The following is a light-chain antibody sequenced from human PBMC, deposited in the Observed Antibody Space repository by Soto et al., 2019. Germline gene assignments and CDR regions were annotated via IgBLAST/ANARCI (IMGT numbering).Light chain of an antibody. Sequence: EIVLTQSPGTLSLSPGERATLSCRASQSVSSSFLAWYQQKPGQAPRLLIYGASSRATGIPDRFSGSGSGTAFPLTLSRLETDDFAVYYYQQYDSSPWTFGQGTKVEIK. V-gene: IGKV3-20*01. CDR3: QQYDSSPWT. CDR2: GAS. CDR1: QSVSSSF. J-gene: IGKJ1*01.